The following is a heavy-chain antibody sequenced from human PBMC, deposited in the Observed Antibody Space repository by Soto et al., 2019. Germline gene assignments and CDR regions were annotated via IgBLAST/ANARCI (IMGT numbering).Heavy chain of an antibody. CDR2: FSGTGGYT. Sequence: GGSLRLSCAASGFTLSNYAMSWFRQAPGKGLEWVSTFSGTGGYTYYTDSVKGSFTISRDESKNTLFLHMNSLRAADTAVYYCARGQRALITYGPFDPWGQGTLVTVSS. D-gene: IGHD4-17*01. CDR1: GFTLSNYA. J-gene: IGHJ5*02. CDR3: ARGQRALITYGPFDP. V-gene: IGHV3-23*01.